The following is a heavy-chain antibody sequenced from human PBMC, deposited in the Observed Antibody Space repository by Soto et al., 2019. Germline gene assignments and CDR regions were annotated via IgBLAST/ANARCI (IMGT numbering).Heavy chain of an antibody. V-gene: IGHV3-74*01. CDR3: ARGKYYDVSTGYSTFDP. D-gene: IGHD3-9*01. CDR1: GFTFSNYL. CDR2: VNSDGSTT. J-gene: IGHJ5*02. Sequence: GGSLRLSCEASGFTFSNYLMHWVRHAPGKGLVWVSRVNSDGSTTNYADSVKGRFTISRGNAKNTLFLQMNSLRVEDTAVYYCARGKYYDVSTGYSTFDPWGQGVPVTVSS.